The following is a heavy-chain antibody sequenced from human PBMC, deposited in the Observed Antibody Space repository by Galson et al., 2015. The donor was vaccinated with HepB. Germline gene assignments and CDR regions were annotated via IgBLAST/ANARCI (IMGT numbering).Heavy chain of an antibody. V-gene: IGHV3-7*03. CDR3: ARRRSGQAKVFDY. CDR2: IKQDGSDK. D-gene: IGHD3-3*01. J-gene: IGHJ4*02. CDR1: GFTFSSYS. Sequence: SLRLSCAASGFTFSSYSMRWVRQAPGKGLEWVANIKQDGSDKYYVDSVKGRFTISRDNAKNSLYLQMNSLRAEDTAVYYCARRRSGQAKVFDYWGQGTLVTVSS.